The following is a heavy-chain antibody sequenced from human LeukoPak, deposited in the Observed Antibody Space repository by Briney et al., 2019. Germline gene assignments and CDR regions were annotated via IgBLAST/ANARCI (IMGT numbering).Heavy chain of an antibody. CDR2: ISAYNGNT. CDR3: ARDQGVPAPRNFDL. CDR1: VYTFTSYG. D-gene: IGHD2-2*01. V-gene: IGHV1-18*01. J-gene: IGHJ2*01. Sequence: ASVKVSCKASVYTFTSYGISWVRQAPGQGLEWMGWISAYNGNTNYAQKLQGRVTMTTDTSTSTAYMELRSLRFDDTAVYYCARDQGVPAPRNFDLWGRGTLVTVSS.